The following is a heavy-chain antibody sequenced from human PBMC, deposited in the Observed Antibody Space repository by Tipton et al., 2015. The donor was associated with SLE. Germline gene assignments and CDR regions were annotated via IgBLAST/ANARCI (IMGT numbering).Heavy chain of an antibody. CDR1: GGSISSFH. CDR2: IYYSGST. Sequence: TLSLTCTVSGGSISSFHWSWIRQPPGKGLEWIGYIYYSGSTTYNPSLKSRVTISVDTSKNQISLKLSSVTAAGTDFYYCTRHAGLDYYFDSWGQATLVTVSS. D-gene: IGHD3/OR15-3a*01. J-gene: IGHJ4*02. V-gene: IGHV4-59*08. CDR3: TRHAGLDYYFDS.